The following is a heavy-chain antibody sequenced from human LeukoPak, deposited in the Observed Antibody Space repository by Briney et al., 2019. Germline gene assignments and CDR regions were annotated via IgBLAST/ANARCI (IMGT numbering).Heavy chain of an antibody. CDR1: GFTFSSYA. D-gene: IGHD4-17*01. Sequence: PGGSLRLSCAGSGFTFSSYAMSWVRQAPGKGLEWVPAIFVVGGSTYYADSVKGRFTISRDNSKNTLYLQMNSLRAEDTAVYYCAKSRHGDYLSRYAFDIWGQGTMVTVPS. CDR2: IFVVGGST. J-gene: IGHJ3*02. V-gene: IGHV3-23*01. CDR3: AKSRHGDYLSRYAFDI.